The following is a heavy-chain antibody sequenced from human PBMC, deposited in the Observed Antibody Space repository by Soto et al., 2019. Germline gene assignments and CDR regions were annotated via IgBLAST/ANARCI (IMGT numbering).Heavy chain of an antibody. D-gene: IGHD1-26*01. CDR3: ARDRDGGTYTYFDN. J-gene: IGHJ4*02. Sequence: GGSLRLSCAASGFIFSAFGIHWVRRAPGKGLEWVAFLSHDGSNKYYADSVRGRFTISRDNSKNTVYLQMNSLRADDTAVYYCARDRDGGTYTYFDNWGQGTRVTVSS. CDR1: GFIFSAFG. CDR2: LSHDGSNK. V-gene: IGHV3-30*03.